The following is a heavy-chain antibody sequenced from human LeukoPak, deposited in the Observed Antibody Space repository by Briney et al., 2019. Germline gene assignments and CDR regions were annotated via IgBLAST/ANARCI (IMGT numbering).Heavy chain of an antibody. CDR3: AAFGSSGWWAFNYFDY. CDR1: GCTVTSSA. D-gene: IGHD6-19*01. CDR2: VFVGSGNT. J-gene: IGHJ4*02. Sequence: TSVQVPCKACGCTVTSSALQGLRQARPQRVEGIGGVFVGSGNTNYPQQFHQRDTITRDMSTSRAYMGLSSLRSEDTAVYYCAAFGSSGWWAFNYFDYWGQGTLVTVSS. V-gene: IGHV1-58*01.